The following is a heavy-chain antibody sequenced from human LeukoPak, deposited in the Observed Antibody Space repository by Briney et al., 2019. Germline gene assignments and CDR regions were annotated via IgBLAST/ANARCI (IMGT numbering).Heavy chain of an antibody. CDR2: INHSGST. Sequence: PSETLSLTCVLYGGSSSGYYWSWIRQPPGKGLEWIGEINHSGSTNYNPSLKSRVTISVDTSKNQFSLKLSSVTAADTAVYYCARHRSGWLQSSFDYWGQGTLVTVSS. J-gene: IGHJ4*02. CDR3: ARHRSGWLQSSFDY. V-gene: IGHV4-34*01. D-gene: IGHD5-24*01. CDR1: GGSSSGYY.